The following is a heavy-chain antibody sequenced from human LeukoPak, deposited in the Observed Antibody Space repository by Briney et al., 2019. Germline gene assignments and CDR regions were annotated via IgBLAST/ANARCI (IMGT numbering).Heavy chain of an antibody. J-gene: IGHJ4*02. CDR2: IYYSGST. CDR3: ARLWRGTRNNYFDY. CDR1: GFTFNNYA. Sequence: GSLRLSCAASGFTFNNYAMSWVRQPPGKGLEWIGSIYYSGSTYYNPSLKSRVTISVDTSKNQFSLKLSSVTAADTAVYYCARLWRGTRNNYFDYWGQGTLVTVSS. D-gene: IGHD1-7*01. V-gene: IGHV4-39*01.